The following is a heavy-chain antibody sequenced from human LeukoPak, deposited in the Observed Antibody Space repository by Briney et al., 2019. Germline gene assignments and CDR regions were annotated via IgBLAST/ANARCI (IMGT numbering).Heavy chain of an antibody. CDR1: GFTVSSNY. CDR2: IYSGGST. V-gene: IGHV3-66*01. J-gene: IGHJ4*02. CDR3: ARDRSDYYGSGSHSDY. Sequence: PGGSLRLSCAASGFTVSSNYMSWVRQAPGKGLEWVSVIYSGGSTYYAGSVKGRFTISRDNSKNTLYLQMNSLRAEDTAVYYCARDRSDYYGSGSHSDYWGQGTLVTVSS. D-gene: IGHD3-10*01.